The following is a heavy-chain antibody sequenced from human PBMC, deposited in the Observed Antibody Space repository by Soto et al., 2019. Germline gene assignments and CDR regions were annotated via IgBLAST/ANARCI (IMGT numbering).Heavy chain of an antibody. J-gene: IGHJ4*02. D-gene: IGHD3-9*01. V-gene: IGHV1-24*01. CDR3: ATTSPSEYYHILTGPDY. Sequence: ASVKVSCKVSGYTLTELSMHWVRQAPGKGLEWMGGFDPEDGETIYAQKFQGRVTMTEDTSTDTAYMELSSLRSEDTAVYYCATTSPSEYYHILTGPDYSGQGTLVTVSS. CDR1: GYTLTELS. CDR2: FDPEDGET.